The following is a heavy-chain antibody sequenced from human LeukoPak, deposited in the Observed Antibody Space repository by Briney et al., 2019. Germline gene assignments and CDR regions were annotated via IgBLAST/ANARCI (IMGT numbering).Heavy chain of an antibody. CDR3: ARQTATYDLDY. CDR1: GFTFSNYG. J-gene: IGHJ4*02. D-gene: IGHD3-3*01. CDR2: IWHDGSKK. Sequence: PGWSLRLSCAASGFTFSNYGIHWVRQAPGKGLEGVGVIWHDGSKKYYGDSVKGRFTISRDNSKNTLYLQMSSLRVEDTAVYYCARQTATYDLDYWGQGTLVTVSS. V-gene: IGHV3-33*01.